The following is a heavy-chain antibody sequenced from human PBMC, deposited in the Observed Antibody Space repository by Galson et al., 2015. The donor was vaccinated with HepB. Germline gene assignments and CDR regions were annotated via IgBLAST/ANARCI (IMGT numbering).Heavy chain of an antibody. J-gene: IGHJ4*02. CDR1: GFTFSSYA. Sequence: SLRLSCAASGFTFSSYAMSWVRQAPGKGLEWVSAISGSGGSTYYADSVKGRFTISRDNSKNTLYLQMNSLRAEDTAVYYCAKLLMAVVTEGYWGQGTLVTVSS. CDR3: AKLLMAVVTEGY. CDR2: ISGSGGST. D-gene: IGHD4-23*01. V-gene: IGHV3-23*01.